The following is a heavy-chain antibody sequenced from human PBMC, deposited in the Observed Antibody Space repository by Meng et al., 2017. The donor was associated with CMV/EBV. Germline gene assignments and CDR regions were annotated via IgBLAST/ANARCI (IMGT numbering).Heavy chain of an antibody. CDR3: ARDFVPHTAMVTDPWYFDL. Sequence: SVKVSCKASGGTFSSYAISWVRQAPGQGLEWMGGIIPIFGTANYAQKFQGRVTITTDESTSTAYMELSSLRSDDTAVYYCARDFVPHTAMVTDPWYFDLWGRGTLVTVSS. V-gene: IGHV1-69*05. D-gene: IGHD5-18*01. CDR1: GGTFSSYA. J-gene: IGHJ2*01. CDR2: IIPIFGTA.